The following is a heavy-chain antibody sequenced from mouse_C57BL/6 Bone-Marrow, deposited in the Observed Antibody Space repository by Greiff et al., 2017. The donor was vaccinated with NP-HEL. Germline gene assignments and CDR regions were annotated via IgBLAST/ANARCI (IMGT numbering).Heavy chain of an antibody. CDR2: IWSDGST. CDR3: ARYRGIYYGYDVGAMDY. V-gene: IGHV2-6*03. CDR1: GFSLTSYG. J-gene: IGHJ4*01. Sequence: VQRVESGPGLVAPSQSLSITCTVSGFSLTSYGVHWVRQPPGKGLEWLVVIWSDGSTTYNSALKSRLSISKDNSKSQVFLKMNSLQTDDTAMYYGARYRGIYYGYDVGAMDYWGQGTSVTVSS. D-gene: IGHD2-2*01.